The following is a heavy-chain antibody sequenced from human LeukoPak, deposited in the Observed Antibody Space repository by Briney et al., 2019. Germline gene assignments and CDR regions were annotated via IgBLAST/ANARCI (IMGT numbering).Heavy chain of an antibody. D-gene: IGHD5-12*01. V-gene: IGHV3-48*03. CDR3: ARVLVTTNGMDV. CDR2: ISSGGRDI. Sequence: GGSLRLSCAASGVTFSNYEMNWVRQAPGKGLEWVSYISSGGRDIFYADSVKGRFTISRDNAKNSLYLQMNSLRAEDTAVYYCARVLVTTNGMDVWGQGTTVTVSS. CDR1: GVTFSNYE. J-gene: IGHJ6*02.